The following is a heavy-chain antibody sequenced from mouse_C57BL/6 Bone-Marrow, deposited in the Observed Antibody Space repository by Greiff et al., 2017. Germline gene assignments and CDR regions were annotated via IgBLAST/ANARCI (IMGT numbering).Heavy chain of an antibody. D-gene: IGHD1-1*02. Sequence: QVQLQQPGAELVKPGASVKLSCKASGYTFTSYWMQWVKQRPGQGLEWIGEIDPSDSYTNYNQKFKGKATLTVDTSSRTAYMQLSSLTSEDSAVYYCAIMEKFAYWGQGTLVTVSA. V-gene: IGHV1-50*01. J-gene: IGHJ3*01. CDR2: IDPSDSYT. CDR3: AIMEKFAY. CDR1: GYTFTSYW.